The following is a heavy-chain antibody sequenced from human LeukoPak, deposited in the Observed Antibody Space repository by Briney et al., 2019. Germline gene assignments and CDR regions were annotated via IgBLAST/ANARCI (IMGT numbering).Heavy chain of an antibody. CDR1: GFTFSNAW. CDR2: IRYDGSNK. Sequence: PGGSLRLSCAASGFTFSNAWMSWGRQAPGMGLEWVAFIRYDGSNKYYADSVKGRFTISRDNSKNTLYLQMNSLRAEDTAVYYCARDLLHCSGGSYSYRDYWGQGTLVTVSS. J-gene: IGHJ4*02. CDR3: ARDLLHCSGGSYSYRDY. V-gene: IGHV3-30*02. D-gene: IGHD2-15*01.